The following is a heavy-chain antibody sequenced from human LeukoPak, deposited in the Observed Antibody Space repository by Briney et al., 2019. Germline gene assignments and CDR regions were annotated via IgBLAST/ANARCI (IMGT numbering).Heavy chain of an antibody. J-gene: IGHJ4*02. CDR3: ARLNVEVVAKRLDY. CDR1: GYSFSRYW. CDR2: IYPGDSDI. Sequence: GESLKISCQASGYSFSRYWVGWVRQMPGKGLEWMGIIYPGDSDIRYSPSFQGQVTISADKSVSTTYLQWSSLKASDTAMYYCARLNVEVVAKRLDYWGQGTLVTVSS. D-gene: IGHD2-15*01. V-gene: IGHV5-51*01.